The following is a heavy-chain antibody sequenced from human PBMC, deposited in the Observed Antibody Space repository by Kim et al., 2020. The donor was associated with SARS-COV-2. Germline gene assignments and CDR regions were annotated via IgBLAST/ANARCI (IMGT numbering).Heavy chain of an antibody. Sequence: GGSLRLSCVVSGFTFSRYSMTWVRQAPGKGLEWVSSISTQSTYINYADSVKGRFTISRDNAKSSLYLQMNSLRVDDTAVYYCAGPPTPCYESGGRHYWGQGTLVTVSS. CDR2: ISTQSTYI. CDR1: GFTFSRYS. J-gene: IGHJ4*02. V-gene: IGHV3-21*06. D-gene: IGHD3-22*01. CDR3: AGPPTPCYESGGRHY.